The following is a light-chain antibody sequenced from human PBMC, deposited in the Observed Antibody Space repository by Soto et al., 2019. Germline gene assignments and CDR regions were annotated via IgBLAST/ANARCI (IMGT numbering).Light chain of an antibody. CDR1: QSVSNNY. CDR2: RAS. J-gene: IGKJ2*03. V-gene: IGKV3-20*01. Sequence: EIVLTQSPGNLYLSPGEIATLSCRASQSVSNNYLAWYQQKSGQPPSLLIYRASSRATGIPDRFSGNGSGKDFTLAIRKLDPEDFAVYHCKQYATAFSFGQGTRLEI. CDR3: KQYATAFS.